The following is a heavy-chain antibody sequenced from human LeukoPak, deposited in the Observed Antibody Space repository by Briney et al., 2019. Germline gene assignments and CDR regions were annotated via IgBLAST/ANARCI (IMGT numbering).Heavy chain of an antibody. J-gene: IGHJ4*02. V-gene: IGHV3-23*01. D-gene: IGHD6-19*01. Sequence: GGSLRLSCAASGFTVSSYAMGWVRQAPGKGLQWVSGFTSSGDSTSFADSENGRFTISRDNSRNTVYLQLNSLRADDTAVYYCACGTHQHWLVADFWGQGTLATVS. CDR1: GFTVSSYA. CDR3: ACGTHQHWLVADF. CDR2: FTSSGDST.